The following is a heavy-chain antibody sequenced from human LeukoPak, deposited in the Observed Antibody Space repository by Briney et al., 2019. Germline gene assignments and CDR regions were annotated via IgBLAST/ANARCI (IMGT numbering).Heavy chain of an antibody. CDR3: ASGPRLNWFDP. J-gene: IGHJ5*02. CDR2: SYDRGST. CDR1: GGSINSYY. Sequence: SETLSLTCIVSGGSINSYYWSWIRQPPGKGLEWIGYSYDRGSTNYNPSLKSRVTISVDTSKSQVSLKLISVTAADAAVYYCASGPRLNWFDPWGQGTLVTVSS. D-gene: IGHD6-25*01. V-gene: IGHV4-59*08.